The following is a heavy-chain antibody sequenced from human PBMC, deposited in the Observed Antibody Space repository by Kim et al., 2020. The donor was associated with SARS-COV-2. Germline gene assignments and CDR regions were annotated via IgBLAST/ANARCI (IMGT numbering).Heavy chain of an antibody. CDR1: GFTFSSYA. J-gene: IGHJ4*01. V-gene: IGHV3-30*04. Sequence: GGSLRLSCAASGFTFSSYAMHWVRQAPGKGLEWVAVISYDGSNKYYADSVKGRFTISRDNSKNTLYLQMNSLRAEDTAVYYCARDPRSGIAAPIFYYWG. D-gene: IGHD2-15*01. CDR2: ISYDGSNK. CDR3: ARDPRSGIAAPIFYY.